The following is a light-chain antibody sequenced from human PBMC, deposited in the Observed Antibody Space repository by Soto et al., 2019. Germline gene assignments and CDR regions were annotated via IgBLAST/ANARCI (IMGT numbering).Light chain of an antibody. V-gene: IGLV1-44*01. J-gene: IGLJ1*01. CDR2: SND. Sequence: QSVLTQPPSASGTPGQRVTISCSGSGSNIGSHTVSWYQQLPGTAPNLLIYSNDQRPSGVPDRFSGSKSGTSASLAISGLQSEDEADYYCSSYTSSSTPYVFGTGTQLTVL. CDR3: SSYTSSSTPYV. CDR1: GSNIGSHT.